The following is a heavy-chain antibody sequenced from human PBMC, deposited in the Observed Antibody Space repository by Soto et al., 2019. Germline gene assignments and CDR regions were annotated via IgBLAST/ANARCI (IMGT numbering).Heavy chain of an antibody. J-gene: IGHJ6*02. CDR1: GYSFTSYW. V-gene: IGHV5-51*01. CDR2: IYPGNCDT. D-gene: IGHD2-2*02. Sequence: GASLKISCKCSGYSFTSYWIGVARQMPGKGLEWVGIIYPGNCDTRYSPSFQGQVTISADKSITTAYLQWSRLKASDTAMYYCARHGCSSTSCYNYYYYGMDVWGQGTTVTVSS. CDR3: ARHGCSSTSCYNYYYYGMDV.